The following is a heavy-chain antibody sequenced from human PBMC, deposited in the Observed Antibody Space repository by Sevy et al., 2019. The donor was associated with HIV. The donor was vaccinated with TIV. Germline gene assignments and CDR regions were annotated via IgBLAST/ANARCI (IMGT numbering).Heavy chain of an antibody. Sequence: ASVMVSCKVSGYTLTKLAMHWVRQAPGKGLEWMGTFDPEDGETIYAQKFQGRVTMTEDTSIDTAYMELSSLRSEDTAVFYCAITKDYYDNSGSPFDYWGQGTLVTVSS. V-gene: IGHV1-24*01. D-gene: IGHD3-22*01. J-gene: IGHJ4*02. CDR3: AITKDYYDNSGSPFDY. CDR1: GYTLTKLA. CDR2: FDPEDGET.